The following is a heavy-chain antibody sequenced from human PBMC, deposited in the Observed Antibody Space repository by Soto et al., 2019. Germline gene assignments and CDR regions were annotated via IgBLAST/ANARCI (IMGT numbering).Heavy chain of an antibody. V-gene: IGHV4-34*01. J-gene: IGHJ4*02. CDR2: INHSGST. D-gene: IGHD1-26*01. Sequence: NPSETLSLTCAVYGGSFSGYYWSWIRQPPGKGLEWIGEINHSGSTNYNPSLKSRVTISVDTSKNQFSLKLSSVTAEDTAVYYCARDGVGDTVFFGYFDYWGQGALVTVS. CDR1: GGSFSGYY. CDR3: ARDGVGDTVFFGYFDY.